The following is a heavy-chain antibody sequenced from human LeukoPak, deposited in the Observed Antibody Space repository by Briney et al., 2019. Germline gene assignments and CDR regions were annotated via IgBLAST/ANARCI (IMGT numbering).Heavy chain of an antibody. Sequence: PSETLSLTCTVSGGSISSSSYYWGWIRQPPGKGLEWIGSIYYSGSTYYNPSLKSRVTISVDTSKNQFSLELSSVTAADTAVYYCARQVVGDSSSWPYYYYYMDVWGKGTTVTVSS. CDR2: IYYSGST. J-gene: IGHJ6*03. V-gene: IGHV4-39*01. D-gene: IGHD6-13*01. CDR3: ARQVVGDSSSWPYYYYYMDV. CDR1: GGSISSSSYY.